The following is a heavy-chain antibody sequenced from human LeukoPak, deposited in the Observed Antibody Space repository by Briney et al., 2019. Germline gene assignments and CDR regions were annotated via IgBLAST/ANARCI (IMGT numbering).Heavy chain of an antibody. CDR1: GGSISSYY. CDR2: IYYSGST. J-gene: IGHJ2*01. D-gene: IGHD6-6*01. CDR3: ARGVKIEYSSSSRNWYFDL. V-gene: IGHV4-59*08. Sequence: SETLSLTCTVSGGSISSYYWSWIWQPPGRGLEWIGYIYYSGSTNYNPSLKSRVTISVDTSKNQFSLKLSSVTAADAAVYYCARGVKIEYSSSSRNWYFDLWGRGTLVTVSS.